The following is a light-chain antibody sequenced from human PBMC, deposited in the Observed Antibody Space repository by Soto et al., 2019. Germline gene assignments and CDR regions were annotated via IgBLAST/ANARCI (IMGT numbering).Light chain of an antibody. CDR2: EGS. CDR1: SSDVGSYNL. CDR3: CSYAGSSTLV. V-gene: IGLV2-23*01. Sequence: QSALSQPASVSGSPGQSITISCTVTSSDVGSYNLVSWYRQHPGKAPKLMIYEGSKRPSGVSNRFSGSKSGNTASLTTSGLQAEDEADYYCCSYAGSSTLVFGGGTKVTVL. J-gene: IGLJ2*01.